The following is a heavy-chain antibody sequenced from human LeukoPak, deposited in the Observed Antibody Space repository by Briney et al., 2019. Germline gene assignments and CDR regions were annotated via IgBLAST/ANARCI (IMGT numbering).Heavy chain of an antibody. D-gene: IGHD6-13*01. V-gene: IGHV3-30*18. CDR3: AKLGGGSSWYDY. CDR1: GSTFSSYG. CDR2: ISYDGSNK. J-gene: IGHJ4*02. Sequence: GRSLRLSCAASGSTFSSYGMHWVRQAPGKGLEWVAVISYDGSNKYYADSVKGRFTISRDNSKNTLYLQMNSLRAEDTAVYYCAKLGGGSSWYDYWGQGTLVTVSS.